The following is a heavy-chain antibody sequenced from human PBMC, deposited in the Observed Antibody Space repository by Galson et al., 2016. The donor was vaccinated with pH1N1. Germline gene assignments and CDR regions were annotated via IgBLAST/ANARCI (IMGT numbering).Heavy chain of an antibody. V-gene: IGHV4-61*02. CDR3: ARWQQGSATFYP. Sequence: TLSLTCTVSGGSISVGTYYWSWVRQPAGKALEWIGGVSRSGDTDYNPSLGSRVTVSVDTSKNQFSMRLASVAASATAVYYCARWQQGSATFYPWGQGTLVSVSS. CDR2: VSRSGDT. D-gene: IGHD6-13*01. J-gene: IGHJ5*02. CDR1: GGSISVGTYY.